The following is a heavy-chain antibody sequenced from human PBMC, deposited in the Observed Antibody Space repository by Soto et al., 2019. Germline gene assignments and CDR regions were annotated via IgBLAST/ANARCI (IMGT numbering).Heavy chain of an antibody. Sequence: ASVKVSCKASGYTYTSYAMHWVRQAHGQRLEWMGWINAGNGNTKYSQKFQGRVTITRDTSASTAYMELSSLRSEDTAVYYCARDLVGVYYDILTGPDYWGQGTLVTVSS. CDR3: ARDLVGVYYDILTGPDY. J-gene: IGHJ4*02. CDR2: INAGNGNT. CDR1: GYTYTSYA. D-gene: IGHD3-9*01. V-gene: IGHV1-3*01.